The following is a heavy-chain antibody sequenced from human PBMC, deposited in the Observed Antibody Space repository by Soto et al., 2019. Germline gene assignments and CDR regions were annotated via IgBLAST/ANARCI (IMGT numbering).Heavy chain of an antibody. Sequence: QVQLVQSGPEVKKPGASVMLSCKASGYTFTTYGVRWVRQAPGLGPEWMGWISAYNGNTNYAQKFHGRVTMTTDASANTAYLELRSLRSDDTAVYYCARQEGHIEPMIGEFDFWGQGTLVTVSS. D-gene: IGHD3-10*02. CDR2: ISAYNGNT. CDR1: GYTFTTYG. V-gene: IGHV1-18*01. J-gene: IGHJ4*02. CDR3: ARQEGHIEPMIGEFDF.